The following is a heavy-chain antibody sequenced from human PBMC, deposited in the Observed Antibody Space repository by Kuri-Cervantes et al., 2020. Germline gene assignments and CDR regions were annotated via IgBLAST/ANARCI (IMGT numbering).Heavy chain of an antibody. V-gene: IGHV1-3*01. CDR2: INAGNGNT. CDR3: ARDRPPAAGRRDLSGGMDV. CDR1: GYTFTSYA. J-gene: IGHJ6*02. Sequence: ASVKVSCKASGYTFTSYAMHWVRQAPGQRLEWMGWINAGNGNTKYSQKFQGRVTITRDTSASTAYMELRSLRSEDTAVYYCARDRPPAAGRRDLSGGMDVWGQVPTVTVSS. D-gene: IGHD6-13*01.